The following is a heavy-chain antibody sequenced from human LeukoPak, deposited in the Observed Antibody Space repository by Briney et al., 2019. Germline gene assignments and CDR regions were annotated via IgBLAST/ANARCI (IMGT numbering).Heavy chain of an antibody. CDR2: IIPIFGTA. V-gene: IGHV1-69*06. J-gene: IGHJ6*02. CDR3: ASSPQVVVAATRYYGMDV. CDR1: GGTFSSYA. D-gene: IGHD2-15*01. Sequence: SVKVSCKASGGTFSSYAISWVRQAPGQGLEWMGGIIPIFGTANYAQKFQGRVTITADKSTSTAYMELSSLRSEDTAVYYCASSPQVVVAATRYYGMDVWGQGTTVTVSS.